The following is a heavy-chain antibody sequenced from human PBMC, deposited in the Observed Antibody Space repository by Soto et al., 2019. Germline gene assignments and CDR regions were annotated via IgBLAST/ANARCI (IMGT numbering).Heavy chain of an antibody. CDR3: ARDLATVTMYGSFDL. Sequence: QVQLVQSGAEVKKPGSSVKVSCKASGGTFSSYTISWVRQAPGQGLEWMGRIIPILGIANYAQKFQGRVTITADKSTSTAYMELSSLRSEDTAVYYCARDLATVTMYGSFDLWGRGTLVTVSS. CDR2: IIPILGIA. CDR1: GGTFSSYT. D-gene: IGHD4-17*01. J-gene: IGHJ2*01. V-gene: IGHV1-69*08.